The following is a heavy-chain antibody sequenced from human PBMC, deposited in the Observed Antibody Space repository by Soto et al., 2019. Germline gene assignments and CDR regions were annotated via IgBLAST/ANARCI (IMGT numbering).Heavy chain of an antibody. V-gene: IGHV3-9*01. Sequence: EVQLVESGGGLVQPGRSLRLSCAASGFTFDDYAMHWVRQAPGKGREWVSGISWNSGSIGYADSVKGRFTISRDNAKNSLYLQMNSLRAEDTSLYYCAKAGFWSGYYSLVDYWGQGTLVTVSS. CDR2: ISWNSGSI. D-gene: IGHD3-3*01. CDR3: AKAGFWSGYYSLVDY. CDR1: GFTFDDYA. J-gene: IGHJ4*02.